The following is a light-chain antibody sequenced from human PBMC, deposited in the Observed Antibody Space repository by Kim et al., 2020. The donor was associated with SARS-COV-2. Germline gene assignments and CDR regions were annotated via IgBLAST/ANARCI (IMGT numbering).Light chain of an antibody. CDR1: QSVSHN. CDR2: GAS. CDR3: HQYNDWPPGDT. V-gene: IGKV3-15*01. J-gene: IGKJ2*01. Sequence: SPGEKAPLPCRASQSVSHNLAWYQLKPGQAPRLLIYGASTRATGTPARFSASGSGTDFTLTVSSLQSEDFAVYYCHQYNDWPPGDTFGQGTKLEI.